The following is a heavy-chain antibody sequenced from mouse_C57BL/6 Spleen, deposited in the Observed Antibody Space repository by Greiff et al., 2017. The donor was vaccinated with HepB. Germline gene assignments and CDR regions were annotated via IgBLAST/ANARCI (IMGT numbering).Heavy chain of an antibody. V-gene: IGHV1-76*01. J-gene: IGHJ3*01. D-gene: IGHD4-1*01. Sequence: QVQLKQSGAELVRPGASVKLSCKASGYTFTDYYINWVKQRPGQGLEWIARIYPGSSNTYYNEKFKGKATLTAEKSSSTSYMQLSSLTSEDSAVYFCAREDWDAWFAYWGQGTLVTVSA. CDR3: AREDWDAWFAY. CDR1: GYTFTDYY. CDR2: IYPGSSNT.